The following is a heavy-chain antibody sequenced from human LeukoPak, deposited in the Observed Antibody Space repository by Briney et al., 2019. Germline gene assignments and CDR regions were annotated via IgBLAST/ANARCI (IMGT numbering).Heavy chain of an antibody. Sequence: ASVKVSCKASGGTFSSYAISWVRQAPGQGLEWMGRIIPILGIANYAQKFQGRVTITADKSTSTAYMELSSLRSEDTAVYYCARAVAAAAPYYYYGMDVWGQGTTVTVSS. CDR2: IIPILGIA. J-gene: IGHJ6*02. D-gene: IGHD6-13*01. CDR3: ARAVAAAAPYYYYGMDV. V-gene: IGHV1-69*04. CDR1: GGTFSSYA.